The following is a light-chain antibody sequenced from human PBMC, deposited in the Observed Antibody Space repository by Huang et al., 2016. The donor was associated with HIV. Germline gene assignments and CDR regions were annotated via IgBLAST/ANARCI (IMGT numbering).Light chain of an antibody. V-gene: IGKV1-5*03. Sequence: DIQMTQSPSTLSASVGDRVTITCRASQSISNWLACYQQKPGKAPKLLIYKASTLDSGVPSRFSGSGSGTEFTLTISSLQPDDFATYYCQQYLSFPYTFGQGTKLEIK. CDR2: KAS. CDR1: QSISNW. J-gene: IGKJ2*01. CDR3: QQYLSFPYT.